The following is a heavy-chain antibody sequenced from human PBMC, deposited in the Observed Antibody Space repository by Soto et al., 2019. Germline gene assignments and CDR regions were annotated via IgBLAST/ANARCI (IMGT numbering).Heavy chain of an antibody. CDR2: IYHSGST. CDR1: GGSISSGGYS. J-gene: IGHJ4*02. CDR3: ARVGAARLAFDY. Sequence: SETLSLTCAVSGGSISSGGYSWSWIRQPPGKGLEWIGYIYHSGSTYYNPSLKSRVTISVDRSKNQFSLKLSSVTAADTAVYYCARVGAARLAFDYWGQGTLVTVSS. V-gene: IGHV4-30-2*01. D-gene: IGHD6-6*01.